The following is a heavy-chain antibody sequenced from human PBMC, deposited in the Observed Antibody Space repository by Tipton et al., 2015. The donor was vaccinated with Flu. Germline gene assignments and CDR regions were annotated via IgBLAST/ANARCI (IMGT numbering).Heavy chain of an antibody. CDR2: ISGSGGDT. D-gene: IGHD3-10*01. J-gene: IGHJ6*02. V-gene: IGHV3-23*01. CDR3: AKEGVYGSGSTPYYYGMDV. Sequence: SLRLSCAASGLTFSRFAMSWARQAPGKGLEWVSAISGSGGDTYFADSVRGRFTISRDNSKNTLYLQMNSLRAEDTAVYYCAKEGVYGSGSTPYYYGMDVWGQGTTVTVSS. CDR1: GLTFSRFA.